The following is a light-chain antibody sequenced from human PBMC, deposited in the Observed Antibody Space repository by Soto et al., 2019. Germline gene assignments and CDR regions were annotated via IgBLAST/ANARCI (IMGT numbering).Light chain of an antibody. Sequence: DIQMTQSPSSLSAFVGDRVTITCRASQSIRNDVGWHQQKPGKALKRLSYASSSLQSGVPSRFSGSGSGTAFTLTNNTLKPKHFATYSALKHNSYPCTFRKGTKFETK. CDR2: ASS. J-gene: IGKJ1*01. CDR3: LKHNSYPCT. CDR1: QSIRND. V-gene: IGKV1-17*01.